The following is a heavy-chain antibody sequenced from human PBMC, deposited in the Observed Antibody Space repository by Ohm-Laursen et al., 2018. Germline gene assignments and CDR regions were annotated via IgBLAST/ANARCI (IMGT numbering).Heavy chain of an antibody. CDR3: ARGFSGWWGRIDY. CDR2: INHSGNR. J-gene: IGHJ4*02. Sequence: TLSLTCAVYGGYFSGYYWTWIRQTPGKGLEWIGEINHSGNRNFIPSLKSRIAMSVDTSKNQFSLKLTSVTAADTAVYYCARGFSGWWGRIDYWGQGTLVTVSS. D-gene: IGHD6-19*01. CDR1: GGYFSGYY. V-gene: IGHV4-34*01.